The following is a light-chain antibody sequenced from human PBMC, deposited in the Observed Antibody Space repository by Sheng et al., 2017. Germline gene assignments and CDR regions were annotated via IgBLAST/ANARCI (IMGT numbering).Light chain of an antibody. CDR2: EVS. V-gene: IGLV2-8*01. CDR3: SSTTGSGTFV. CDR1: SSDVGGYNY. J-gene: IGLJ1*01. Sequence: QSALTQPASVSGSPGQSITISCTGTSSDVGGYNYVSWYQQHPGKAPKLMISEVSKRPSGVPDRFSGSKSGNTASLTVSGLQAEDEADYYCSSTTGSGTFVFGTGTAVAVL.